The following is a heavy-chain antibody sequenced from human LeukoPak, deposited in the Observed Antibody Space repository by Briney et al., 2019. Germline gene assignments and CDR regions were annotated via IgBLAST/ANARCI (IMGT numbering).Heavy chain of an antibody. Sequence: GGSQRLSCAASGFTFSSYSMNWVRQAPGKGLEWVGRIKAKAHGGTIEYAAPVKGRFTISRDDSINTLYLQMNSLKTEDTAVYYCTTDGVGVEGATYDNWGQGTLVSVSS. CDR2: IKAKAHGGTI. CDR3: TTDGVGVEGATYDN. D-gene: IGHD1-26*01. CDR1: GFTFSSYS. V-gene: IGHV3-15*01. J-gene: IGHJ4*02.